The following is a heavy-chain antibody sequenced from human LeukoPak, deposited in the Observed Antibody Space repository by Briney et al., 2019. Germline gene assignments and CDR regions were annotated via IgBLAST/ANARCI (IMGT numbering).Heavy chain of an antibody. CDR2: INHSGST. CDR3: ARGWSDYVWGSYRY. Sequence: SETLSLTCAVYGGSFSGYYWSWIRQPPGKGLEWIGEINHSGSTNYNPSLKSRVTISVDTSKNQFSLKLSSVTAAGTAVYYCARGWSDYVWGSYRYWGQGTLVTVSS. CDR1: GGSFSGYY. J-gene: IGHJ4*02. V-gene: IGHV4-34*01. D-gene: IGHD3-16*02.